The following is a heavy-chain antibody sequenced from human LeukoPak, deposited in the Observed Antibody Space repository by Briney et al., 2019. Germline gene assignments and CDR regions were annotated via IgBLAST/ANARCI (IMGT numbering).Heavy chain of an antibody. CDR2: ISGSGGST. V-gene: IGHV3-23*01. J-gene: IGHJ4*02. Sequence: GGSLRLSCAASGFTFSSYGMSWVRQAPGKGLEWVSAISGSGGSTYYADSVKGRFTISRDNSKNTLYLQMNSLRADDTAVYYCAKRDDSSGYPYYFDYWGQGTLVTVSS. CDR1: GFTFSSYG. CDR3: AKRDDSSGYPYYFDY. D-gene: IGHD3-22*01.